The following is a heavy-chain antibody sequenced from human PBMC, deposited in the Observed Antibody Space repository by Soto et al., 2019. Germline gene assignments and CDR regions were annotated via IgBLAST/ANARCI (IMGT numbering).Heavy chain of an antibody. CDR3: ARDKYGDGYNNYYFDY. V-gene: IGHV4-31*03. D-gene: IGHD5-12*01. CDR2: IYYSGST. Sequence: PSETLSLTCTVSVGSISIGGYDWSWIRQHPGKGLEWIGYIYYSGSTYYNLSLKSRVTISVDTSKNQFSLKLSSVTAADTAVYYCARDKYGDGYNNYYFDYWGQGTMVTVSS. CDR1: VGSISIGGYD. J-gene: IGHJ4*02.